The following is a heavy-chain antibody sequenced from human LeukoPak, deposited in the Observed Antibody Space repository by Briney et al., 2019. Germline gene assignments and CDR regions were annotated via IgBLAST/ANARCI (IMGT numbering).Heavy chain of an antibody. V-gene: IGHV3-7*01. D-gene: IGHD3-10*01. CDR1: GFTFSSYF. CDR2: IKPDGSET. J-gene: IGHJ4*02. CDR3: ARGGSWSFDY. Sequence: PGGSLRLSCAASGFTFSSYFMNWVRQAPGKGLEWVANIKPDGSETYYVDSVKGRFTISRDNTKNSLYQQMNSLRAEDTAVYYCARGGSWSFDYWGQGTLVSVSS.